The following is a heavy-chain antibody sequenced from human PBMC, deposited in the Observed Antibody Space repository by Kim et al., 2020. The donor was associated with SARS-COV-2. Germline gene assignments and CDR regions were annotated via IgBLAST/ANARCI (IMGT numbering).Heavy chain of an antibody. CDR3: ARHRVNRDSYRYYFDY. V-gene: IGHV4-39*01. Sequence: SLKSRVTISVATSKNQFSLKLSSVTAADTAVYYCARHRVNRDSYRYYFDYWGQATLVTVSS. J-gene: IGHJ4*02. D-gene: IGHD5-18*01.